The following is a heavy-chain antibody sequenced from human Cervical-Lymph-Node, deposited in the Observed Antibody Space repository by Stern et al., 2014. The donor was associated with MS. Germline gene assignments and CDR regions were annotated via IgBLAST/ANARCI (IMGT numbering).Heavy chain of an antibody. V-gene: IGHV4-30-4*01. Sequence: QVQLQESGPGLVKPSQTLSLTCTVSGGSISSGDYYWSWIRQPPGKGLEWIVYIYYSGSTYYNPSLKSRVTISVDTSKNQFSLKLSSVTAADTAVYYCAREGSGYSYYYYYYGMDVWGQGTTVTVSS. CDR1: GGSISSGDYY. J-gene: IGHJ6*02. CDR3: AREGSGYSYYYYYYGMDV. CDR2: IYYSGST. D-gene: IGHD3-3*01.